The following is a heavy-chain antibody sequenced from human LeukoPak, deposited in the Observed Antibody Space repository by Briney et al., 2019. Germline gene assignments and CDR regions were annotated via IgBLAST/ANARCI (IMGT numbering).Heavy chain of an antibody. D-gene: IGHD3-10*01. CDR2: IRYDGSKK. CDR1: GFTFSSQW. Sequence: LPGGSLRLSCAASGFTFSSQWMSWVRQAPGKGLEWVAFIRYDGSKKYYADSVKGRFTISRDNAKNTLYLQMNSLRDEDTAVYYCARESGYHGSGFDPWGQGTLVTVSS. J-gene: IGHJ5*02. CDR3: ARESGYHGSGFDP. V-gene: IGHV3-30*02.